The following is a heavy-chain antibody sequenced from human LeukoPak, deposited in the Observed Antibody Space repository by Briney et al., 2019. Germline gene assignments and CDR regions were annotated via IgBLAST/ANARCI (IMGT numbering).Heavy chain of an antibody. CDR2: IYYSGST. J-gene: IGHJ6*02. CDR3: ARLPPVNWNDGGAYGMDV. V-gene: IGHV4-31*03. Sequence: SQTLSLTCTVSGGSISSGGYYWSWIRQHPGKGLEWIGYIYYSGSTYYNPSLKSRVTISVDTSKNQFSLKLSSVTAADTAVYYCARLPPVNWNDGGAYGMDVWGQGTTVTVS. D-gene: IGHD1-20*01. CDR1: GGSISSGGYY.